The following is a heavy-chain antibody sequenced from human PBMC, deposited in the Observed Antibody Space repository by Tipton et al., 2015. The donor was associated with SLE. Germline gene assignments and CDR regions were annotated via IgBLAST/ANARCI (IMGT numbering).Heavy chain of an antibody. CDR2: ISYDGSNK. D-gene: IGHD3-3*01. Sequence: SLRLSCAASGFTFSSYGMHWVRQAPGKGLEWVAVISYDGSNKYYADSVKGRFTISRDNSKSTLFLQMNNLRAEDAATYYCAKMKVYYDFWGGPDSWEQGSVVTVSS. J-gene: IGHJ4*02. V-gene: IGHV3-30-3*02. CDR1: GFTFSSYG. CDR3: AKMKVYYDFWGGPDS.